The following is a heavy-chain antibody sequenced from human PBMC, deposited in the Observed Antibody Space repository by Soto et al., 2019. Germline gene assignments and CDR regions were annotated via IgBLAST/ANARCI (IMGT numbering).Heavy chain of an antibody. V-gene: IGHV4-39*07. Sequence: PSETLSLTCTVSGGSISSSSYYWGWIRQPPGKGLEWIGSIYYSGTTNYHPSLKSRVTISIDTSKSQFYLKLTSVTAADTAIYYCATRFYSSGVLFDYWGPGTQVTVSS. D-gene: IGHD3-10*01. CDR1: GGSISSSSYY. CDR2: IYYSGTT. J-gene: IGHJ4*02. CDR3: ATRFYSSGVLFDY.